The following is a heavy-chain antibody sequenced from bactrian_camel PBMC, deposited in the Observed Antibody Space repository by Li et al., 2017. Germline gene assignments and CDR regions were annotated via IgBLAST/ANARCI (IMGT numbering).Heavy chain of an antibody. D-gene: IGHD1*01. CDR2: ISSEGVP. CDR3: AADFLQYCDGGRLAY. CDR1: GYRYASYC. V-gene: IGHV3S55*01. J-gene: IGHJ4*01. Sequence: HVQLVESGGGSVQPGGSLRLSCAGSGYRYASYCMGWYRPAPGKEREAVATISSEGVPSVAESLKGRFTISKDNGVNGNNILYLRMNTLKLEDTAMYYCAADFLQYCDGGRLAYWGQGTQVTVS.